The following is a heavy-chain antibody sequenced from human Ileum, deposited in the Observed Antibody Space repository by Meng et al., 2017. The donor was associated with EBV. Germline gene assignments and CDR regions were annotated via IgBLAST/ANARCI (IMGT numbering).Heavy chain of an antibody. CDR2: IYYSGTT. J-gene: IGHJ4*02. V-gene: IGHV4-61*01. CDR1: GGSVSISSYY. CDR3: ARGWDTAMDSG. D-gene: IGHD5-18*01. Sequence: QSHESGPGLVKPLETLFLTCTVSGGSVSISSYYWSWIRQPPGKGLEWIGYIYYSGTTNYNPSLESRVTISVDTSKNQFSLKLRSVAASDTAVYYCARGWDTAMDSGWGQGTLVTVSS.